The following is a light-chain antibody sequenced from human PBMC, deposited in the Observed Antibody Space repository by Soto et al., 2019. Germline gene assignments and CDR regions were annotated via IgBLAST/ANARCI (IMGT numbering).Light chain of an antibody. CDR1: QSVNGNY. Sequence: EIVLTQSPGTLSLSPGERATLSCRASQSVNGNYLTWYQQKPGQAPRLLIYGASTRATGTPDRFSGSGSGTDFTLTISRLEPEDFAVYYCQQYGSSFRYTVGQGTKLEIK. CDR3: QQYGSSFRYT. J-gene: IGKJ2*01. V-gene: IGKV3-20*01. CDR2: GAS.